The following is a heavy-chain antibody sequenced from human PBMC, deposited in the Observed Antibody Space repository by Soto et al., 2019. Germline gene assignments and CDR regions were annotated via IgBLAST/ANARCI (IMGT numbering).Heavy chain of an antibody. D-gene: IGHD7-27*01. CDR3: TRANWYSEY. Sequence: QVQLQASGPGLVKPSETLSLTCSVSGGSISNHYWSWIRQPPGKGLEWIGYIYYNGNTNYNPSLKRRVTMSVDTSSNQISLKLTTVTAADTAVYYCTRANWYSEYWGQGTLVTVSS. J-gene: IGHJ4*02. CDR1: GGSISNHY. V-gene: IGHV4-59*11. CDR2: IYYNGNT.